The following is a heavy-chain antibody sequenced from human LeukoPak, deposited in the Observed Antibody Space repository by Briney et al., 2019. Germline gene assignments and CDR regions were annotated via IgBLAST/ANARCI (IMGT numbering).Heavy chain of an antibody. J-gene: IGHJ3*02. D-gene: IGHD4-11*01. Sequence: PGESLKISCKGSGYSFTSYWIGWVRPMPGKGLEWMGVIYPGDSDTRYSPSFQGQVTISADKSISTAYLQWSSLKASDTAMYYCARYGNTKRSIPRGAFDIWGQGTMVTVSS. CDR2: IYPGDSDT. CDR3: ARYGNTKRSIPRGAFDI. CDR1: GYSFTSYW. V-gene: IGHV5-51*01.